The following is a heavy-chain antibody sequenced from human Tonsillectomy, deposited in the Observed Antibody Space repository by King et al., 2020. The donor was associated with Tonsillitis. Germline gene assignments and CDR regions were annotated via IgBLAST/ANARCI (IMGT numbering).Heavy chain of an antibody. CDR3: AKDGDQWELLRGYWYFDL. CDR2: ISYDGSNK. V-gene: IGHV3-30*18. D-gene: IGHD1-26*01. CDR1: GFTFSSYG. J-gene: IGHJ2*01. Sequence: HVQLVKSGGGVVQPGRSLRLSCAASGFTFSSYGMHWVRQAPGKGLEWVAVISYDGSNKYYADSVKGRFTISRDNSKNTLYLQMNSLRAEDTAVYYCAKDGDQWELLRGYWYFDLWGRGTLVTVSS.